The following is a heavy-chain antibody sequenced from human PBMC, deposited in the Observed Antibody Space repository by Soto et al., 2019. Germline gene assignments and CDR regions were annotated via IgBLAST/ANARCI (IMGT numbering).Heavy chain of an antibody. CDR2: ISGSGGST. CDR1: GFTFSSYA. V-gene: IGHV3-23*01. D-gene: IGHD3-16*01. Sequence: PGGSLRLSCAASGFTFSSYAMSWVRQAPGKGLEWVSAISGSGGSTYYADSVKGRFTISRDNSKNTLYLQMNSLRAEDTAVYYCAKDPRGVHDYIWGSPYFDYWGQGPRSPSPQ. J-gene: IGHJ4*02. CDR3: AKDPRGVHDYIWGSPYFDY.